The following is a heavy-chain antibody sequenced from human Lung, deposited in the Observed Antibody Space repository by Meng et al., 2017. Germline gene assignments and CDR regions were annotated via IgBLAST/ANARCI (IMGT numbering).Heavy chain of an antibody. J-gene: IGHJ2*01. CDR2: IYNSGST. Sequence: QVQLQELGPGLVKPSQTLSLTCTVSGGSSSSSNYYWSWIRQPPGKGLEWSGHIYNSGSTYYNPSPKSRITISVDTSKNQFSLKLSSVTAADTAVYYCARGQKGYFDLWGRGTLVTVSS. V-gene: IGHV4-30-4*01. CDR1: GGSSSSSNYY. CDR3: ARGQKGYFDL.